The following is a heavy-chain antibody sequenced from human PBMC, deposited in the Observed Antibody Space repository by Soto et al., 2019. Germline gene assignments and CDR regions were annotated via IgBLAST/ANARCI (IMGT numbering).Heavy chain of an antibody. J-gene: IGHJ6*03. V-gene: IGHV3-23*01. CDR1: GFTFSSYA. Sequence: GGSLRLSCAASGFTFSSYAMSWVRRAPGKGLEWVSAISGSGGSTYYADSVKGRFTISRDNSKNTLYLQMNSLRAEDTAVYYCAKGAAGRYYYYYMDVWGKGTTVTVSS. D-gene: IGHD6-25*01. CDR3: AKGAAGRYYYYYMDV. CDR2: ISGSGGST.